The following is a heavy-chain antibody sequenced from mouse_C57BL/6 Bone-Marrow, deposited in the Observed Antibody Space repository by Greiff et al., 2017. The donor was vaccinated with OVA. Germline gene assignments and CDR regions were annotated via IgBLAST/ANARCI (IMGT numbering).Heavy chain of an antibody. D-gene: IGHD2-5*01. CDR2: IYPGSGNT. CDR3: ARTSNYRAGFAY. J-gene: IGHJ3*01. V-gene: IGHV1-66*01. CDR1: GYSFTSYY. Sequence: VQLVESGPELVKPGASVKISCKASGYSFTSYYIHWVKQRPGQGLEWIGWIYPGSGNTKYNEKFKGKATLTADTSSSTAYMQLSSLTSEDSAVYYCARTSNYRAGFAYWGQGTLVTVSA.